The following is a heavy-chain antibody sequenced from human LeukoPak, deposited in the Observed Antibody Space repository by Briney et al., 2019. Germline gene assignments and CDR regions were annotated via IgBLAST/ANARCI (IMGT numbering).Heavy chain of an antibody. CDR1: GYTFTSYD. CDR3: ARGREQLWLEY. J-gene: IGHJ4*02. Sequence: ASVKVSCKASGYTFTSYDINWVRQATGQGLEWMGWMNPNSGNTGYAQKFQGRITMTRDTSISTAYMELSNLRSEDTAVYYCARGREQLWLEYWGQGNMVTVSS. D-gene: IGHD5-18*01. V-gene: IGHV1-8*01. CDR2: MNPNSGNT.